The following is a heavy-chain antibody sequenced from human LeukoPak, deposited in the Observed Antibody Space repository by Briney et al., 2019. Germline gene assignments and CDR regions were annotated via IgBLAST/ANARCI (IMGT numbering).Heavy chain of an antibody. J-gene: IGHJ4*02. V-gene: IGHV4-34*01. CDR3: ARSGPRYSSGWYRGYYFDY. Sequence: TSETLSLTCAVYGGSFSGYYWSWIRQPPGKGLEWIGEINHSGSTNYNPSLKSRVTISVDTSKDQFSLKLSSVTAADTAVYYCARSGPRYSSGWYRGYYFDYWGQGTLVTVSS. D-gene: IGHD6-19*01. CDR1: GGSFSGYY. CDR2: INHSGST.